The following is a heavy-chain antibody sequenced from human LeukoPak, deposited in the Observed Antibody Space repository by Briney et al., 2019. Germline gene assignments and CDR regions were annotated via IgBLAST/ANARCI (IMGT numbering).Heavy chain of an antibody. CDR2: ISGYNGNT. V-gene: IGHV1-18*01. CDR3: ARDNWNYLPY. J-gene: IGHJ4*02. Sequence: ASVKVSCKASGYTFTSYGLSWVRQAPGQGLEWMGWISGYNGNTNYAQKFQGRVTMTTNASTSTAYMELRSLRSDDTAVYYCARDNWNYLPYWGQGTLVTVSS. CDR1: GYTFTSYG. D-gene: IGHD1-7*01.